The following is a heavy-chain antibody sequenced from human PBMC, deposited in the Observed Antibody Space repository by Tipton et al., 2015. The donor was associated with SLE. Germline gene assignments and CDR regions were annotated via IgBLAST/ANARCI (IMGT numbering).Heavy chain of an antibody. Sequence: TLSLTCTVSGYSISSGYYWGWIRQHPGKGLEWIGYIYLSGSTYYNPSLKSRVTISVDTSKNQFSLKLTSVTAADTAVYYCAKSSKNWNFFEDWGQGTLVTVSS. D-gene: IGHD1-1*01. CDR1: GYSISSGYY. CDR2: IYLSGST. J-gene: IGHJ4*02. V-gene: IGHV4-38-2*02. CDR3: AKSSKNWNFFED.